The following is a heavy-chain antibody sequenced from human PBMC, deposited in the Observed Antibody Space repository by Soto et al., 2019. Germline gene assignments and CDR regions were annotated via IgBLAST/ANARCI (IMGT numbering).Heavy chain of an antibody. Sequence: SETLSLTCAVYGGSFSGYYWSWIRQPPGKGLEWIGEINHSGSTNYNPSLKSRVTISVDTSKNQFSLKLSSVTAADTAVYYCARRGGDSWSGYRIYGMDVWGQGTTVTVSS. D-gene: IGHD3-3*01. V-gene: IGHV4-34*01. CDR1: GGSFSGYY. J-gene: IGHJ6*02. CDR2: INHSGST. CDR3: ARRGGDSWSGYRIYGMDV.